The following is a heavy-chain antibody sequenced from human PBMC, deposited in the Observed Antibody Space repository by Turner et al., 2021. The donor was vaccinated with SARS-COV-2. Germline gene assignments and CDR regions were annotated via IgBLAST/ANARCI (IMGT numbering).Heavy chain of an antibody. CDR1: GYTFTSYD. Sequence: QVQLVQSGAEVKTPGASVKVSCKASGYTFTSYDINWVRQATGQGLEWMGWMNPNSDNTDYAQKFQGRVTMTMNTSISTAYMELSSLRSEDTAVYYCARLRYSYGYYYYYGMDVWGQGTTVTVSS. J-gene: IGHJ6*02. V-gene: IGHV1-8*01. D-gene: IGHD5-18*01. CDR2: MNPNSDNT. CDR3: ARLRYSYGYYYYYGMDV.